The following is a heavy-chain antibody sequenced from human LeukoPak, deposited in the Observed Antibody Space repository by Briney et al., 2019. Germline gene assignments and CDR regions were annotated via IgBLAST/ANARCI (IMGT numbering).Heavy chain of an antibody. V-gene: IGHV1-2*02. J-gene: IGHJ4*02. CDR2: INPNSGGT. Sequence: ASVKVSCKASGYTFTGYYMHWVRQAPGQGLEWMGWINPNSGGTNYAQKFQGRVTMTRDTSISTAYMELSRLRSDDTAVYYCARVNRRWLQSVFDFDYWGQGTLVTVSS. CDR1: GYTFTGYY. D-gene: IGHD5-24*01. CDR3: ARVNRRWLQSVFDFDY.